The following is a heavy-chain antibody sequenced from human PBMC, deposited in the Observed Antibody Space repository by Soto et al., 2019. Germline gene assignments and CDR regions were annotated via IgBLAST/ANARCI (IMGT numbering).Heavy chain of an antibody. D-gene: IGHD1-1*01. J-gene: IGHJ6*01. CDR2: MSPNSGAT. CDR3: ARGVDAGVDV. V-gene: IGHV1-8*01. CDR1: GYTFTTYD. Sequence: ASVKVSCKASGYTFTTYDINWVRQATGQGLEWLGWMSPNSGATGYAQKFQGRVTMTRDTSMTTAYMELSNLRSEDTAMYYCARGVDAGVDVWGQGTTVNVSS.